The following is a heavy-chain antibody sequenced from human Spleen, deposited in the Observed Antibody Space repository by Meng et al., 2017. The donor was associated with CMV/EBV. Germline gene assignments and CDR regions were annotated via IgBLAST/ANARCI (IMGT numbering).Heavy chain of an antibody. Sequence: SWVGKAPGQGLEWMGGIIPILGIANYAQKFQGRVTITADKSTSTAYMELSSLRSEDTAVYYCARGDGTVIGPRPPLIYYYYGMDVWGQGTTVTVSS. V-gene: IGHV1-69*10. CDR3: ARGDGTVIGPRPPLIYYYYGMDV. D-gene: IGHD4-11*01. J-gene: IGHJ6*02. CDR2: IIPILGIA.